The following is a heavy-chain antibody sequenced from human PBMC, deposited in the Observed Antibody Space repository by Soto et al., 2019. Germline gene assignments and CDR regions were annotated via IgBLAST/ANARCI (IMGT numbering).Heavy chain of an antibody. Sequence: GGSLRLSCAASGFTFSSYSMNWVRQAPGKGLEWVSSISSSSSYIYYAGSVKGRFTISRDNAKNSLYLQMNSLRAEDTAVYYCARDVDTAMVYYFDYWGQGTLVTVSS. CDR3: ARDVDTAMVYYFDY. CDR1: GFTFSSYS. V-gene: IGHV3-21*01. D-gene: IGHD5-18*01. J-gene: IGHJ4*02. CDR2: ISSSSSYI.